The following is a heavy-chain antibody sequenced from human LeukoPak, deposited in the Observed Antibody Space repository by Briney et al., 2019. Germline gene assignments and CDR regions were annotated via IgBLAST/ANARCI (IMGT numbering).Heavy chain of an antibody. Sequence: SVKVSCKASGYTFTSYGISWVRQAPGQGLEWMGRIIPILGIANYAQKFQGRVTITADKSTSPAYMELSSLRSEDTAVYYCARDVDSTDYYYYGMDVWGQGTTVTVSS. D-gene: IGHD5-12*01. CDR3: ARDVDSTDYYYYGMDV. J-gene: IGHJ6*02. CDR1: GYTFTSYG. CDR2: IIPILGIA. V-gene: IGHV1-69*04.